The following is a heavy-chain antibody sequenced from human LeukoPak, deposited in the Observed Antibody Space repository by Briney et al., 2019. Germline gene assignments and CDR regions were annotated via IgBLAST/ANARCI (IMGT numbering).Heavy chain of an antibody. D-gene: IGHD6-13*01. J-gene: IGHJ5*02. V-gene: IGHV3-7*01. CDR1: GFIFSNYW. Sequence: QAGGSLRLSCAASGFIFSNYWMSWVRQAPGKGLEWVANIKQDGNEKYYVDSVKGRFTISRDNAKNSLYLQMNSLRVEDTAVFYCARAIAAAGSSTPVPWGQGTLVTVSS. CDR3: ARAIAAAGSSTPVP. CDR2: IKQDGNEK.